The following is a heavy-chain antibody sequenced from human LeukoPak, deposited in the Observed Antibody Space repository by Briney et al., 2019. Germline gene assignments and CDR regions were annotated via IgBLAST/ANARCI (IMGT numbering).Heavy chain of an antibody. Sequence: ASVKVSCKASGYTFTSYDINWVRQATAQGLEWMGWMNPNSGNTGYAQKFQGRVTITRNTSISTAYMELSSLRSEDTAVYYCARLYYYYYMDVWGKGTTVTVSS. V-gene: IGHV1-8*03. CDR3: ARLYYYYYMDV. CDR2: MNPNSGNT. CDR1: GYTFTSYD. J-gene: IGHJ6*03.